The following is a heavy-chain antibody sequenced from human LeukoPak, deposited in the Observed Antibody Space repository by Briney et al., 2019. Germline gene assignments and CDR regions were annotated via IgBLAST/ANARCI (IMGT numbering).Heavy chain of an antibody. CDR1: GYTFTDYF. J-gene: IGHJ4*02. D-gene: IGHD6-13*01. CDR3: ATAGTSFDS. V-gene: IGHV1-2*02. Sequence: GAPVKVSCKASGYTFTDYFMHWVRQSPGQGLEWMGWINPNSSERKYAQKFQGRVTLSRDTSISTAHMELSSLRSEDTAVYYCATAGTSFDSWGQASLVTVSS. CDR2: INPNSSER.